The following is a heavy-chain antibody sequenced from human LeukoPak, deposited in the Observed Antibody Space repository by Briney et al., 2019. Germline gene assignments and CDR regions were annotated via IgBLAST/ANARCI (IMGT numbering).Heavy chain of an antibody. J-gene: IGHJ4*02. CDR2: ISISGSII. Sequence: GGSLRLSCTASGFTFSSYEMNWVRQAPGKGLEWVSYISISGSIIYYADSVKGRFTISRDNAKSSLYLQMNSLRAEDTAVYYCASPTDLSDYWGQGTLVTVSS. V-gene: IGHV3-48*03. CDR1: GFTFSSYE. D-gene: IGHD1-14*01. CDR3: ASPTDLSDY.